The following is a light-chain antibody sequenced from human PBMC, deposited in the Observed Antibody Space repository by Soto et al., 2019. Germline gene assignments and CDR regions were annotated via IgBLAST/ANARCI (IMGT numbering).Light chain of an antibody. J-gene: IGLJ2*01. V-gene: IGLV2-14*01. CDR2: EVT. CDR3: SSYTTNSPPVV. CDR1: SGDIGSYTY. Sequence: QSVLTQPASVSGSPGQSITIACTGTSGDIGSYTYVSWYQQYPGKAPTLLISEVTNRPSGVSNRFSGSKSGNTASLTISGLQAEDEAHYYCSSYTTNSPPVVFGGGTKLTVL.